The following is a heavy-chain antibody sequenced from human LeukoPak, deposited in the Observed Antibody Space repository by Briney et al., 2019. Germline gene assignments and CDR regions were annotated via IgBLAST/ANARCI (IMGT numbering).Heavy chain of an antibody. J-gene: IGHJ6*02. V-gene: IGHV3-7*04. Sequence: GGSLRLSCAASGFTFSSYWMSWVRQAPGKGLEWVANIKQDGSEKYYADSVKGRFTISRDNAKNSLYLQMNSLRAEDTAVYYCARDSYFCPMDVWGQGTTVTVSS. CDR3: ARDSYFCPMDV. CDR2: IKQDGSEK. CDR1: GFTFSSYW. D-gene: IGHD3-3*01.